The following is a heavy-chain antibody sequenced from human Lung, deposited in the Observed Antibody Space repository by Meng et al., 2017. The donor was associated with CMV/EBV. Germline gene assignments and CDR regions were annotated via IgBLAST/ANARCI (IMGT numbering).Heavy chain of an antibody. CDR2: INPRSGDS. D-gene: IGHD3-22*01. V-gene: IGHV1-2*02. CDR1: GYTFGDYF. CDR3: ARNNYYYDSSGPFGL. Sequence: GYTFGDYFIHGGRQAPGQGLEWMGWINPRSGDSKYAQKFQGRVTMTRDTAISATYMEVRRLTYDDTAVYYCARNNYYYDSSGPFGLWGQGALVTVSS. J-gene: IGHJ5*02.